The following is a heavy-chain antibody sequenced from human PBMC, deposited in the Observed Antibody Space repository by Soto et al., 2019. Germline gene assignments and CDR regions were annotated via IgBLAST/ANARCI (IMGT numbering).Heavy chain of an antibody. CDR2: IYYSGST. CDR1: GGSISSSSYY. V-gene: IGHV4-39*01. CDR3: ARRVPDIVVVPAATGAFDI. D-gene: IGHD2-2*01. J-gene: IGHJ3*02. Sequence: QLQLQESGPGLVKPSETLSLTCTVSGGSISSSSYYWGWIRQPPGKGLEWIGSIYYSGSTYYNPSLKSRVTISVDTSKNQFSLKLSSVTAADTAVYYCARRVPDIVVVPAATGAFDIWGQGTMVTVS.